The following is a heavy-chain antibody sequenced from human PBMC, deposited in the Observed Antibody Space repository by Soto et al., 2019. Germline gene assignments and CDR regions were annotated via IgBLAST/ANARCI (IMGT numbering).Heavy chain of an antibody. CDR3: AKYYYDSSGYYYDFLKSDAFDI. CDR1: GLRFCDYY. D-gene: IGHD3-22*01. V-gene: IGHV3-11*01. J-gene: IGHJ3*02. CDR2: ISSSGSTI. Sequence: GGSLRLCCAASGLRFCDYYMSGIRKEPGKGLEWVSYISSSGSTIYYADSVKGRFTISRDNAKNSLYLQMNSLRAEDTAVYYCAKYYYDSSGYYYDFLKSDAFDIWGQGTMVTVSS.